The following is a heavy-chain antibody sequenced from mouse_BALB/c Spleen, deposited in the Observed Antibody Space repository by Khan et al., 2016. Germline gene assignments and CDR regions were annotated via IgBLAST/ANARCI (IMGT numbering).Heavy chain of an antibody. D-gene: IGHD2-12*01. CDR2: ILPGSGHT. CDR1: GYTFSNYW. CDR3: ARNSDSYWFAY. V-gene: IGHV1-9*01. J-gene: IGHJ3*01. Sequence: QVQLKQSGAELMKPGASMKISCKATGYTFSNYWIEWVRQRPGHGLEWIGEILPGSGHTNCNEKFRGKATFTAETSSNIAYMQLSSLISEDSAVYYCARNSDSYWFAYWGQGTLVTVSA.